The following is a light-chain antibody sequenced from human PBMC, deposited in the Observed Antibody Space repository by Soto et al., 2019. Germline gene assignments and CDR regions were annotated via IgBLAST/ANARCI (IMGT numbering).Light chain of an antibody. Sequence: DIQLTQSPSTLSASVGDRVTITCRVSQSIYNWLAWYQQRPGQTPKLLIYDASSLESGVPPRFIGTGSGTEFTLTITSLQPDDFATYYCQQYNSYSGTFGQGTRLEIK. CDR1: QSIYNW. V-gene: IGKV1-5*01. J-gene: IGKJ5*01. CDR2: DAS. CDR3: QQYNSYSGT.